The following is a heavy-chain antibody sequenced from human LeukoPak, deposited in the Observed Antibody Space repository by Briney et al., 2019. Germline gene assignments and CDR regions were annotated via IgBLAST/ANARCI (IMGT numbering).Heavy chain of an antibody. CDR3: ARGQLWQTGWFDP. V-gene: IGHV3-21*01. J-gene: IGHJ5*02. CDR2: ISSTSSYI. Sequence: PGGSLRLSCAASGFTFSDYSMHWVRQAPGEGPEWVSTISSTSSYIYSADSLKGRFTISRDNAKNSLYLQMSTLRAEDTAVYYCARGQLWQTGWFDPWGQGTLVTVSS. CDR1: GFTFSDYS. D-gene: IGHD5-18*01.